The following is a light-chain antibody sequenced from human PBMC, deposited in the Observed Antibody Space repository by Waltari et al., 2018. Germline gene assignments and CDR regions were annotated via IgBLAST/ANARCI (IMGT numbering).Light chain of an antibody. CDR3: QQYNIWPLT. CDR1: QSVSNN. CDR2: GAS. Sequence: EIVMTQSPATLSVSPGARATLSCRASQSVSNNLAWYQQKPGQVPRLLIYGASTSATGIPARFSGSGSGTEFTLTISSLQSEDFAVYYCQQYNIWPLTFGQGTKVEIK. J-gene: IGKJ1*01. V-gene: IGKV3-15*01.